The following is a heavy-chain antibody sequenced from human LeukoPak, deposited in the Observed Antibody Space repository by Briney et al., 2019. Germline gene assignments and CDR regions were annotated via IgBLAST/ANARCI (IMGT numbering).Heavy chain of an antibody. D-gene: IGHD2-2*01. J-gene: IGHJ6*02. CDR2: LSGSGGST. V-gene: IGHV3-23*01. CDR1: GFTFSSYA. CDR3: AKGGYCSSTSCSRDYYYYGMDV. Sequence: PGGSLRLSCAASGFTFSSYAMSWVRQAPGKGLEWVSALSGSGGSTYYADSVKGRFTISRDNSKNTLYLQMNSLRAEDTAVYYCAKGGYCSSTSCSRDYYYYGMDVWGQGTTVTVSS.